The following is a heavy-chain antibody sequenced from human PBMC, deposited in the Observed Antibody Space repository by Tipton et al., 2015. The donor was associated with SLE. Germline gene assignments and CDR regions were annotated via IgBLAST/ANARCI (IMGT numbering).Heavy chain of an antibody. Sequence: SLRLSCAASGFTFSDYYMSWIRQAPGKGLEWVSYISGRGSTMYLADSLKGRFTISRDNAKNSLYLQMNSLRAEDTAVYYCARGVAAATDYYYYMDVWGKGTTVTVSS. CDR2: ISGRGSTM. CDR3: ARGVAAATDYYYYMDV. V-gene: IGHV3-11*04. CDR1: GFTFSDYY. J-gene: IGHJ6*03. D-gene: IGHD6-13*01.